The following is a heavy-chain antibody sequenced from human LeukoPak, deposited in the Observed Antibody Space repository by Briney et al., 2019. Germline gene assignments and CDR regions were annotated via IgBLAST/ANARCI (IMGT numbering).Heavy chain of an antibody. D-gene: IGHD1-7*01. V-gene: IGHV3-30*03. CDR2: VSSDGSID. CDR3: AREGMGTTFSAWFEP. J-gene: IGHJ5*02. Sequence: PGGSLRLSCAASGFIFSSYGVHWVRQAPGKGLEWVAVVSSDGSIDYYADSLRGRFTVSRDNSKNTMFLQFNTLRPEDTAVYYCAREGMGTTFSAWFEPWGQGTLVTVSS. CDR1: GFIFSSYG.